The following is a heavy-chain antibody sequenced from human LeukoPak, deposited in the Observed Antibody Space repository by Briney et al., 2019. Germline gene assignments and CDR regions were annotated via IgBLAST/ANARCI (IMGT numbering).Heavy chain of an antibody. J-gene: IGHJ4*02. Sequence: SETLSLTCTVSVGSINSYYWSWIRQPPGEGLEYIGYISSSGNSNYNPSLRSRVTISVHTSKNQFSLKLSSVTAADPAVYYCARDGGNSPFDFWGQGTLVTVSS. V-gene: IGHV4-4*09. CDR1: VGSINSYY. D-gene: IGHD4-23*01. CDR3: ARDGGNSPFDF. CDR2: ISSSGNS.